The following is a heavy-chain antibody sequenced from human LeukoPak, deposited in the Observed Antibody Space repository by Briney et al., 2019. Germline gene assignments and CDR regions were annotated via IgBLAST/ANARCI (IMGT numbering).Heavy chain of an antibody. D-gene: IGHD5-18*01. Sequence: PSETLSLTCTVSGGSISSYYWSWIRQPPGKGLEWIGYTYYSGSTNYNPSLKSRVTMSVDTSKNQFSLKLSSVTAADTAVYFCARLYTSMVSFDYWGQGTLVTVSS. CDR2: TYYSGST. J-gene: IGHJ4*02. V-gene: IGHV4-59*08. CDR3: ARLYTSMVSFDY. CDR1: GGSISSYY.